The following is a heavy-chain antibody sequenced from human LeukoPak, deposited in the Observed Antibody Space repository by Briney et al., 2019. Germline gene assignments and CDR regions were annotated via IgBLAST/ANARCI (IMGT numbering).Heavy chain of an antibody. Sequence: SETLSLTCTVSGGSISSGGYSWSWIRQPPGKGLEWIGYIYYSGSTYYNPSLKSRVTISVDTSKNQFSLKLSSVTAADTAVYYCARGDSSSWYYGYWGQGTLVTVSS. V-gene: IGHV4-30-4*07. D-gene: IGHD6-13*01. CDR2: IYYSGST. J-gene: IGHJ4*02. CDR1: GGSISSGGYS. CDR3: ARGDSSSWYYGY.